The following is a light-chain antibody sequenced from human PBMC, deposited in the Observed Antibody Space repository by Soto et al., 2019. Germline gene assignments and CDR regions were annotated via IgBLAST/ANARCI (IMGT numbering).Light chain of an antibody. J-gene: IGKJ2*01. CDR1: QSLSTF. CDR2: ATS. CDR3: QQSYNTPRT. Sequence: DIQMTQSPSSLSASVGDRVTITCRASQSLSTFLNWYQQKPGKGPELLIYATSTLQIGVPSRFSGSGSGTDFTLTISILQPEDFATYYCQQSYNTPRTFGQGTKLEIK. V-gene: IGKV1-39*01.